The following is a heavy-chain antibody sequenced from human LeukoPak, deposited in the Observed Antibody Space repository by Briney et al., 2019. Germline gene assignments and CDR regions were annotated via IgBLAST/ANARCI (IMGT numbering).Heavy chain of an antibody. CDR2: INHSGST. CDR1: GGSFSGYY. J-gene: IGHJ4*02. CDR3: ARHGDSSDDYVWGSYRQFDY. V-gene: IGHV4-34*01. D-gene: IGHD3-16*02. Sequence: PSETLSLTCAVYGGSFSGYYWSWIRQPPEKGLEWIGEINHSGSTNYNPSLKSRVTISVDTSKNQFSLELSSVTAADTAVYYCARHGDSSDDYVWGSYRQFDYWGQGTLVTVSS.